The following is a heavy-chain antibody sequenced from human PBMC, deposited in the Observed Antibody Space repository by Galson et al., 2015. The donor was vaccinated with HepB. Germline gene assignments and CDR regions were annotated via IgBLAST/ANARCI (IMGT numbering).Heavy chain of an antibody. J-gene: IGHJ6*01. Sequence: SLRLSCAASGFTFSSYAMHWVRQAPGKGLEWVAVITYDGSNKYYADSVKGRFTISRDNSKNTLYLQMNRLRAEDTAVYYCARAYVPSGMYYENYHYGRDVWGQGTTVT. CDR3: ARAYVPSGMYYENYHYGRDV. CDR2: ITYDGSNK. CDR1: GFTFSSYA. D-gene: IGHD1-26*01. V-gene: IGHV3-30*04.